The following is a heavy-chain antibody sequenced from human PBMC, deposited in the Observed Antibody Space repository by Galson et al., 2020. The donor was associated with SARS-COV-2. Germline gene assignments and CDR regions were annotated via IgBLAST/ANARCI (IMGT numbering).Heavy chain of an antibody. CDR3: ARVPGGSYYHPFDI. CDR1: GFTFSSYA. V-gene: IGHV3-30*01. Sequence: GGSLRLSCAASGFTFSSYAMHWVRQAPGKGLEWVAVISYDGSNKYYADSVKGRFTISRDNSNNTLYLQMNSLRAEDTAVYYCARVPGGSYYHPFDIWGQGTMVTVSS. J-gene: IGHJ3*02. D-gene: IGHD1-26*01. CDR2: ISYDGSNK.